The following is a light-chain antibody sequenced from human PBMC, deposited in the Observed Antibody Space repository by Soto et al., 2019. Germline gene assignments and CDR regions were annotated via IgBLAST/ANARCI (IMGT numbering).Light chain of an antibody. Sequence: QAVLTQPPSASGTPGQSVTISCSGSSSNIGPNTVNWYQQSPGTAHKFLIYENDQRPSGVPDRFSGSKSGTSASLAISGLQDEDEADYYCAAWDDTLNGPVFGGGTKLTVL. J-gene: IGLJ3*02. CDR1: SSNIGPNT. CDR3: AAWDDTLNGPV. CDR2: END. V-gene: IGLV1-44*01.